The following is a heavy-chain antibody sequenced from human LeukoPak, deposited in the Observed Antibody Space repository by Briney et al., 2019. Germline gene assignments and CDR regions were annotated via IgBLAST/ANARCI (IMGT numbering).Heavy chain of an antibody. Sequence: ASVQVSCKASGYTFPDYYIHWVRQAPGQGLEWMGWINPNRGGTNYAQKFQGRVTMTRDTSISTAYWELSRLRSDNTAVYYCATFVVVPAATMAWGHWFDPWGQGTLVTVSS. J-gene: IGHJ5*02. D-gene: IGHD2-2*01. V-gene: IGHV1-2*02. CDR2: INPNRGGT. CDR1: GYTFPDYY. CDR3: ATFVVVPAATMAWGHWFDP.